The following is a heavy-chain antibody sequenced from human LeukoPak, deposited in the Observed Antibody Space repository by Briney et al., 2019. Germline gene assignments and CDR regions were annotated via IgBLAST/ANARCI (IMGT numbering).Heavy chain of an antibody. CDR1: GFTFSSYD. Sequence: GGSLRLSCAASGFTFSSYDMHWVRQGTGKGLEWVSGIGTAGDTYYPGSVNGRFTISRENAKNSLYLQMNSLRAGDTAVYYCARALRYDSSGPTDAFDIWGQGTMVTVSS. CDR3: ARALRYDSSGPTDAFDI. CDR2: IGTAGDT. V-gene: IGHV3-13*01. J-gene: IGHJ3*02. D-gene: IGHD3-22*01.